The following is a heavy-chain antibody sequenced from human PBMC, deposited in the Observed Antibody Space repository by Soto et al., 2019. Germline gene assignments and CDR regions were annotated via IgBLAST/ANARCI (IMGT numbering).Heavy chain of an antibody. CDR3: ARGWFGPDV. D-gene: IGHD3-10*01. CDR1: EFTFSGRS. CDR2: IDKVGTDS. J-gene: IGHJ6*03. V-gene: IGHV3-74*01. Sequence: EVQLVESGGGLVQPGGSLRLSCAASEFTFSGRSVHWVRQAPGKGLVWVSGIDKVGTDSTYADSVKGRFTSSRDNAKNTVYLQMNTQGVEDTAVYYCARGWFGPDVWGKGTTVTVSS.